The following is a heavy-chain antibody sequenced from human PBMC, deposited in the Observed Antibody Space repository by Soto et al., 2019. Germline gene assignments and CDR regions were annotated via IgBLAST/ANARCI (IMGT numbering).Heavy chain of an antibody. CDR1: GYTFTNYY. Sequence: GASVKVSCKASGYTFTNYYMHWVRQAPGQGLEWMGIINPSGGDTSSAQKFQGRVTMTRDTSTSTVYMELSSLRSEDTAVYYCARDLRELLRGWFDPWGQGTLVTVSS. CDR2: INPSGGDT. CDR3: ARDLRELLRGWFDP. V-gene: IGHV1-46*01. D-gene: IGHD1-26*01. J-gene: IGHJ5*02.